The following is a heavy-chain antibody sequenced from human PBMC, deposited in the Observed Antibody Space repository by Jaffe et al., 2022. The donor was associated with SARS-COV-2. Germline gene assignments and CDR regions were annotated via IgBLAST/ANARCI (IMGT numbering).Heavy chain of an antibody. CDR1: GFTFSSYG. J-gene: IGHJ4*02. D-gene: IGHD1-26*01. V-gene: IGHV3-30*18. CDR3: AKDLMHEGGFDY. CDR2: ISYDGSNK. Sequence: QVQLVESGGGVVQPGRSLRLSCAASGFTFSSYGMHWVRQAPGKGLEWVAVISYDGSNKYYADSVKGRFTISRDNSKNTLYLQMNSLRAEDTAVYYCAKDLMHEGGFDYWGQGTLVTVSS.